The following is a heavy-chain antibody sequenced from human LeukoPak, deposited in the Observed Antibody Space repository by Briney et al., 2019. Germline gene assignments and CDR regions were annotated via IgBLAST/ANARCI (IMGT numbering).Heavy chain of an antibody. V-gene: IGHV3-9*03. Sequence: PGGPLRLSCAASGFTFDDYAMHWVRQAPGKGLEWVSGISWNSGSIGYADSVKGRFTISRDNAKNSLYLQTNSLRAEDMALYYCAKGGSWYVEGAFDIWGQGTMVTVSS. CDR1: GFTFDDYA. CDR2: ISWNSGSI. D-gene: IGHD6-13*01. J-gene: IGHJ3*02. CDR3: AKGGSWYVEGAFDI.